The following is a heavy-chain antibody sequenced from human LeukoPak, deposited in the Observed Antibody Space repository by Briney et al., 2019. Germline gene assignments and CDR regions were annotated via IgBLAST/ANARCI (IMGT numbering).Heavy chain of an antibody. V-gene: IGHV4-34*01. D-gene: IGHD5-12*01. CDR3: ARGSPRRYSGNRRSAFDI. Sequence: PSETLSLTCAVYGGSFSGYYWSWIRQPPGKGLEWIGEINHSGSTNYNPSLKSRVTISVDTSKNQFSLKLSSVTAADTAVYYCARGSPRRYSGNRRSAFDIWGQGTMVAVSS. CDR2: INHSGST. CDR1: GGSFSGYY. J-gene: IGHJ3*02.